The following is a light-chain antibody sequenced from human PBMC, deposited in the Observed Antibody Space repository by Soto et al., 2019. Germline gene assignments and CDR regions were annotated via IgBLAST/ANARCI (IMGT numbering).Light chain of an antibody. CDR2: AAS. Sequence: GDRVTITCRASQSISSYLNWYQQKPGKAPKLLIYAASSLQSGVPSRFSGSGSGTDFTLTISSLQPEDFAVYYCQRYGSSPPDFGGGTKVDIK. V-gene: IGKV1-39*02. CDR1: QSISSY. J-gene: IGKJ4*01. CDR3: QRYGSSPPD.